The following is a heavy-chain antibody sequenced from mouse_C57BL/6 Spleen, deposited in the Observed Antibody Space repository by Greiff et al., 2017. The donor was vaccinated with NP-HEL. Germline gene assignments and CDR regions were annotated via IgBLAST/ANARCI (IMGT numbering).Heavy chain of an antibody. Sequence: EVQLQQSGPELVKPGASVKISCKASGYTFTDYYMNWVKQSHGKSLEWIGDINPNNGGTSYNQKFKGKATLTVDKSSSTAYMELRSLTSEDAAVYYCARSPTNDYGSSWYFDVWGTGTTVTVSS. CDR1: GYTFTDYY. V-gene: IGHV1-26*01. CDR2: INPNNGGT. D-gene: IGHD1-1*01. J-gene: IGHJ1*03. CDR3: ARSPTNDYGSSWYFDV.